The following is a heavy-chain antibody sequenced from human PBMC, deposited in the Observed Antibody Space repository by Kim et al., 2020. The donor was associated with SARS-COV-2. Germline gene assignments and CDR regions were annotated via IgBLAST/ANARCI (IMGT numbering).Heavy chain of an antibody. D-gene: IGHD3-16*01. CDR3: ARGHYDYVWGSYEFDY. J-gene: IGHJ4*02. CDR1: GFTFSSYS. V-gene: IGHV3-21*01. Sequence: GGSLRLSCAASGFTFSSYSMNWVRKAPGKGLEWVSSISSSSSYIYYADSVKGRFTISRDNAKNSLYLQMNSLRAEDTAVYYCARGHYDYVWGSYEFDYWGQGTLVTVSS. CDR2: ISSSSSYI.